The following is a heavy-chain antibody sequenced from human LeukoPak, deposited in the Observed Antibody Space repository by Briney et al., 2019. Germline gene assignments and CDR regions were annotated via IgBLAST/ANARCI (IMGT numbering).Heavy chain of an antibody. D-gene: IGHD6-19*01. CDR1: GFTFSSYE. J-gene: IGHJ4*02. CDR3: ATWIHYSSGWYYFDY. V-gene: IGHV3-23*01. Sequence: PGGSLRLSCAASGFTFSSYEMNWVRQAPGKGLEWVSGISGSYSTTYYADSVKGRITISRDNSKNTLYLQMNSLRAEDTAVYYCATWIHYSSGWYYFDYWGQGTLVTVSS. CDR2: ISGSYSTT.